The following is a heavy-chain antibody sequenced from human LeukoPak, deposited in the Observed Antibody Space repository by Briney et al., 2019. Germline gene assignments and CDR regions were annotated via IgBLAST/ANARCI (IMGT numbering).Heavy chain of an antibody. CDR2: IKQDGSER. CDR1: GFTFSSYW. D-gene: IGHD6-13*01. CDR3: ARDSWYSSDY. J-gene: IGHJ4*02. V-gene: IGHV3-7*04. Sequence: GGSLRLSCAASGFTFSSYWMRWVRQAPGKGLEWVANIKQDGSERYYVDSVKGRFIISRDNAKKSLYLQMNSLRAEDTAVYYCARDSWYSSDYWGQGTLVTVSS.